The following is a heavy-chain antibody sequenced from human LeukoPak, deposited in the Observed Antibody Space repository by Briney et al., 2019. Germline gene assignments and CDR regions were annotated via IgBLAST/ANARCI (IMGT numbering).Heavy chain of an antibody. CDR3: ARGAMAPFDY. J-gene: IGHJ4*02. CDR1: GGSFSGYY. Sequence: SETLSLTCAVYGGSFSGYYWSWIRQPPGKGLEWTGEINHSGSTNYNPSLKSRVTISVDTSKNQFSLKLSSVTAADTAVYYCARGAMAPFDYWGQGTLVTVSS. D-gene: IGHD5-18*01. V-gene: IGHV4-34*01. CDR2: INHSGST.